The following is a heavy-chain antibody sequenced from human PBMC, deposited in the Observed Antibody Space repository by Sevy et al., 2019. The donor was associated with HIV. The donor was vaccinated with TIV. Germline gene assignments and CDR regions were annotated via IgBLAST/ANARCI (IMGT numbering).Heavy chain of an antibody. CDR2: INPNSGDT. Sequence: ASVKVSCKASGYSFTAYYMHWVRQAPGHGLEWMGWINPNSGDTEYAQKFQGRVTMTTDTSISTAYMELSRLRSDETAVFYCARDRMIFGGQGGMDVWGQGTTVTVSS. D-gene: IGHD3-3*01. CDR1: GYSFTAYY. V-gene: IGHV1-2*02. J-gene: IGHJ6*02. CDR3: ARDRMIFGGQGGMDV.